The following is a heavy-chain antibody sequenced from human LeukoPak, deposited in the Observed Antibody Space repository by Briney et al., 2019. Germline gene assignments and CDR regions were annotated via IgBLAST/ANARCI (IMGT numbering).Heavy chain of an antibody. V-gene: IGHV3-21*01. D-gene: IGHD2/OR15-2a*01. CDR1: GFTFNTYS. CDR3: ARDNGPQIGGDFDY. Sequence: GGSLRLSCAASGFTFNTYSMNWVRQAPGKGLGWVSFISSGSRYIYYTDSVKGRLSISRHNAKHSLYLQMNSLRAEDTALYYWARDNGPQIGGDFDYWGQGNLVTVSS. CDR2: ISSGSRYI. J-gene: IGHJ4*02.